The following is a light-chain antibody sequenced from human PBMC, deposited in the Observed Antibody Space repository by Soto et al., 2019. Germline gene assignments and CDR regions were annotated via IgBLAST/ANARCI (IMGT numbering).Light chain of an antibody. CDR2: WAS. Sequence: DIVMTQSPDSLAVSLGERATINCKSSQSVLYSSNNKNYLAWYQQRPGQPPKLLIYWASTRESGVPDRFSGSGSGPDFTLTITSLPAEDVAVYYCQHYESTPPTFGQGTKLDIK. V-gene: IGKV4-1*01. CDR1: QSVLYSSNNKNY. J-gene: IGKJ2*01. CDR3: QHYESTPPT.